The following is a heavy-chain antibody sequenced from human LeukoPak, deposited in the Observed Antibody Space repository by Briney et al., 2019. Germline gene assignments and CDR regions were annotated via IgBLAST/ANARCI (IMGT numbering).Heavy chain of an antibody. J-gene: IGHJ6*02. V-gene: IGHV1-2*02. CDR2: INPNSGGT. D-gene: IGHD3-22*01. Sequence: ASVKVSCKASGYTFTGYYMHWVRQAPGQGLEWMGWINPNSGGTNYAQKFQGRVTMTRDTSISTAYMELSRLRSDDTAVYCCARGDSSGYYEYYYGMDVWGQGTTVTVSS. CDR1: GYTFTGYY. CDR3: ARGDSSGYYEYYYGMDV.